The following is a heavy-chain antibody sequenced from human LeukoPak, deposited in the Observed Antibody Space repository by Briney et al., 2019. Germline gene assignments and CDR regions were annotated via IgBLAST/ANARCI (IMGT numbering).Heavy chain of an antibody. CDR1: GGTISSYY. Sequence: SETLSLTCTVSGGTISSYYWSWIRQPPGKGLEWIGYIYYSGSTTYNPSLKSRVSFSVDTPRNQFSLKLRSVTAADTAVYYCARESHGDYVDYWGQGTLVTVSS. D-gene: IGHD4-17*01. CDR2: IYYSGST. V-gene: IGHV4-59*01. CDR3: ARESHGDYVDY. J-gene: IGHJ4*02.